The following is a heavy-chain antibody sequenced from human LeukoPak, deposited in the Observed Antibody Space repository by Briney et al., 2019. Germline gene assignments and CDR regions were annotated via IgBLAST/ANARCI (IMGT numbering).Heavy chain of an antibody. V-gene: IGHV3-53*01. CDR1: GFTVSSNY. D-gene: IGHD6-19*01. Sequence: PGGSLRLSCAASGFTVSSNYMSWVRRAPGKGLEWVSIIYSGGNTYYADSVKGRFTISRDNSKNTLYFQMTSLRAEDTAVYYCTRVKVAGSSDYWGQGTLVTVSS. CDR3: TRVKVAGSSDY. J-gene: IGHJ4*02. CDR2: IYSGGNT.